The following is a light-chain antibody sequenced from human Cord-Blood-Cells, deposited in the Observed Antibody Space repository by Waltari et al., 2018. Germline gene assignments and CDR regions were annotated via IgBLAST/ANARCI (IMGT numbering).Light chain of an antibody. V-gene: IGLV2-14*01. J-gene: IGLJ1*01. CDR3: SSYTSSSSYV. CDR1: SSAVGGYTY. CDR2: EVS. Sequence: QSALPQPASVSGSPGQSTPIPCPGTSSAVGGYTYVPWYQQHPGKAPKLMIYEVSNRPSGVSNRFSGSKSGNTASLTISGLQAEDEADYYCSSYTSSSSYVFGTGTKVTVL.